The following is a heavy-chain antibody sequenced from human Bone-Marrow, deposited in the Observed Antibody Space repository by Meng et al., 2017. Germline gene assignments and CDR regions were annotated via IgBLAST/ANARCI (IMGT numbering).Heavy chain of an antibody. CDR2: IIPIFGTA. D-gene: IGHD4/OR15-4a*01. CDR3: PRDLSNGLSVASYGMDV. J-gene: IGHJ6*02. CDR1: GGTFSSDA. V-gene: IGHV1-69*13. Sequence: SVKVSCKASGGTFSSDAISGVRQAPGQGLEWMGGIIPIFGTANYAQKFQGRVTITADESTSTAYMELSSLSSEDTAVSYCPRDLSNGLSVASYGMDVWGQGTTVTVSS.